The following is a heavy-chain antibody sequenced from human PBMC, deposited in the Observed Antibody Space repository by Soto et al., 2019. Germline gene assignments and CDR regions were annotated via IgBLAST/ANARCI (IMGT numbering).Heavy chain of an antibody. J-gene: IGHJ4*01. CDR2: ISAYNGNT. CDR3: AREGTTVTTFYQYFDY. D-gene: IGHD4-17*01. Sequence: QVQLLQSGAEVKKPGASVKVSCKASGYTFTSYGISWVRQAPGQGLEWMGWISAYNGNTNYAQKLQGRVTMTTDTPTSTAYMELRSLRSDDTAVYYCAREGTTVTTFYQYFDYWGQEPWSPSPQ. V-gene: IGHV1-18*01. CDR1: GYTFTSYG.